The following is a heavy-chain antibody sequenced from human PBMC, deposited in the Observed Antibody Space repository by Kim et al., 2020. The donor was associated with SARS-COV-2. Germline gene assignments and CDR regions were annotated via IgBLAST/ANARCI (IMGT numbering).Heavy chain of an antibody. CDR2: INEDGSQK. Sequence: GGSLRLSCAASGFTFSSFWMTWVRQAPGKGLEWVANINEDGSQKYYIDSVKGRFTISRDNAKNSVYLQMNSLRAEHTAVYYCARPRYSSWGQGILVTVSS. V-gene: IGHV3-7*01. CDR3: ARPRYSS. D-gene: IGHD2-15*01. CDR1: GFTFSSFW. J-gene: IGHJ4*02.